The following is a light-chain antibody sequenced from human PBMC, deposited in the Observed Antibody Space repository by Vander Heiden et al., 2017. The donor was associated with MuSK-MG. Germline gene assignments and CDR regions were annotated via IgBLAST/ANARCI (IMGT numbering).Light chain of an antibody. CDR3: QSYDSSLSTPV. CDR2: GNS. CDR1: SSNIGAGYD. J-gene: IGLJ2*01. Sequence: QSVLTQPPSVSGAPGQRVTISCTGSSSNIGAGYDVHWYQQLPGTAPKLLIYGNSNRPSGVPDRFSGSKSGTTDSLAITGLQAEDEADYYCQSYDSSLSTPVFGGGTKLTVL. V-gene: IGLV1-40*01.